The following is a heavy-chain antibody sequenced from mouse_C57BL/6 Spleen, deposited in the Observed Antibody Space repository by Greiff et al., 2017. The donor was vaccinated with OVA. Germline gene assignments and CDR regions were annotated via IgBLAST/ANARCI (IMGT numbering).Heavy chain of an antibody. D-gene: IGHD3-2*02. J-gene: IGHJ4*01. CDR2: SRNKANDYTT. CDR3: ARVLGLYYAMDY. CDR1: GFTFSDFY. V-gene: IGHV7-1*01. Sequence: EVQVVDSGGGLVQSGRSLRLSCATSGFTFSDFYMEWVRQAPGKGLEWIAASRNKANDYTTEYSASVKGRFIVSRDTSQSILYLQMNALRAEDTAIYYCARVLGLYYAMDYWGQGTSVTVSS.